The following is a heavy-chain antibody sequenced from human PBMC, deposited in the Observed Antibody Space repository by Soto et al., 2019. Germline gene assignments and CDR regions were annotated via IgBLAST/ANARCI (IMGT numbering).Heavy chain of an antibody. J-gene: IGHJ1*01. CDR3: ARDAYDSSGYYLPAEYFQH. V-gene: IGHV1-69*06. CDR1: GGTFSSYA. D-gene: IGHD3-22*01. Sequence: RASVKVSCKASGGTFSSYAISWVRQAPGQGLEWMGGIIPIFGTANYAQKFQGRVTITADKSTSTAYMELSSLRSEDTAVYYCARDAYDSSGYYLPAEYFQHWGQGTLVTVSS. CDR2: IIPIFGTA.